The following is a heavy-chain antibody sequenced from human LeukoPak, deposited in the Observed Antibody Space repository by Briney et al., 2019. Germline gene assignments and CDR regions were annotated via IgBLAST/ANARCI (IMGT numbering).Heavy chain of an antibody. Sequence: GGSLRLSCAASGFTFSIYAMTWVRQAPGKGLEWVSVISGSGASPYYADSVKGRFTISRDNSKNTLSLQMNSLRAEDTAVYYCAKDLVQLWFPFDYWGQGTLVTVSS. D-gene: IGHD5-18*01. CDR3: AKDLVQLWFPFDY. CDR1: GFTFSIYA. CDR2: ISGSGASP. V-gene: IGHV3-23*01. J-gene: IGHJ4*02.